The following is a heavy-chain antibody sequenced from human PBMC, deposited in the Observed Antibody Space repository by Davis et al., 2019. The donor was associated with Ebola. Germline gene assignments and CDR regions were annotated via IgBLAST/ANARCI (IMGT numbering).Heavy chain of an antibody. CDR2: ISSSSSYI. J-gene: IGHJ4*02. CDR1: GFTFSSYS. V-gene: IGHV3-21*01. D-gene: IGHD3-10*01. Sequence: PGGSLRLSCAASGFTFSSYSMNWVRQAPGKGLEWVSSISSSSSYIYYADSVKGRFTISRDNAKNSLYLQMSSLRAEDTAVYYCAGYYGSGSYYNPLDYWGQGTLVTVSS. CDR3: AGYYGSGSYYNPLDY.